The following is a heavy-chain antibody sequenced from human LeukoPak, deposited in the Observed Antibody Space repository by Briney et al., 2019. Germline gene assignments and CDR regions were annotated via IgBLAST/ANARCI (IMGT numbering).Heavy chain of an antibody. V-gene: IGHV3-23*01. CDR3: ASGTPYSDSWWVY. CDR1: GFTFTSYA. Sequence: GGSLRLSCAASGFTFTSYAMSWVRQAPGKGLGWVSTISGSGANTYYADSVKGRFTISRDNSNNTLFLQMNSLRAEDTAVYYCASGTPYSDSWWVYWGQGTLVTVSS. J-gene: IGHJ4*02. D-gene: IGHD6-13*01. CDR2: ISGSGANT.